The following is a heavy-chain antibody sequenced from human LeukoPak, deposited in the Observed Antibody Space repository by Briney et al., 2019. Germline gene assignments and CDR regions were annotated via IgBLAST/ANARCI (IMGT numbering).Heavy chain of an antibody. D-gene: IGHD2-2*01. CDR2: ISPNSGGT. CDR3: ARYQLLSKSFDY. J-gene: IGHJ4*02. Sequence: ATVEVFCKASGYTFTAYYMHWVRQAPGQGLEWMGWISPNSGGTSFAQKLQGRVTMTRDTSISTAYMELSSLRSDGTAVYHCARYQLLSKSFDYWGQGTLVTVSS. V-gene: IGHV1-2*02. CDR1: GYTFTAYY.